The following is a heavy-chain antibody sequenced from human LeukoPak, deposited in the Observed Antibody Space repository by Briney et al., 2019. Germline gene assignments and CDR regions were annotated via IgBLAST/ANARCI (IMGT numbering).Heavy chain of an antibody. CDR3: ATTTRGGGYYDILTGYEN. CDR1: GYTLTELS. Sequence: ASVKVSCKVSGYTLTELSMHWVRQAPGRGLEWMGGFDPEDGETIYAQKFQGRVTMTEDTSTDTAYMELSSLRSEDTAVYYCATTTRGGGYYDILTGYENWGQGTLVTVSS. D-gene: IGHD3-9*01. J-gene: IGHJ4*02. CDR2: FDPEDGET. V-gene: IGHV1-24*01.